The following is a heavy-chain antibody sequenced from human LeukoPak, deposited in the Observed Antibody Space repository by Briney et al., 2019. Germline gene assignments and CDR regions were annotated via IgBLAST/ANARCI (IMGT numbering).Heavy chain of an antibody. Sequence: PSETLSLTCTVSGASFSDTTYYWAWIRQPPGKGLEWIGSIYFSETKYNPSLKSRITISGDTSKNQFSLKLSSVTAADTAVYYFASPSICFISGGGFDIGAKGKRVPVS. V-gene: IGHV4-39*01. CDR2: IYFSET. CDR3: ASPSICFISGGGFDI. D-gene: IGHD3-3*01. CDR1: GASFSDTTYY. J-gene: IGHJ3*02.